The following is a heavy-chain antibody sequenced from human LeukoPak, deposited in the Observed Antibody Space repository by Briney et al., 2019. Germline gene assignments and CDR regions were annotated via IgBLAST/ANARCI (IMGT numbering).Heavy chain of an antibody. CDR1: GYSFTNYW. Sequence: GESLKISCKGSGYSFTNYWIGWVRQMPGKGLEWMGIIYPGDSDIRYNPSFQGQVTISADKSISTAYLQWSSLKASDTAMYYCAIRYSGSYNDYWGQGTLVTVSS. D-gene: IGHD1-26*01. CDR3: AIRYSGSYNDY. V-gene: IGHV5-51*01. J-gene: IGHJ4*02. CDR2: IYPGDSDI.